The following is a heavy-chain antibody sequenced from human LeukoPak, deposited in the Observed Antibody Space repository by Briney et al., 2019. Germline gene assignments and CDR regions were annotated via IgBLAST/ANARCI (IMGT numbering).Heavy chain of an antibody. D-gene: IGHD3-16*02. J-gene: IGHJ4*02. CDR2: IYYSGST. CDR1: GGSISSSSYY. CDR3: ARLTLYQGYYFDY. V-gene: IGHV4-39*01. Sequence: SETLSLTXTVSGGSISSSSYYWGWIRQPPGKGLEWIGSIYYSGSTYYNPSLKSRVTISVDTSKNQFSLKLSSVTAADTAVYYCARLTLYQGYYFDYWGQGTLVTVSS.